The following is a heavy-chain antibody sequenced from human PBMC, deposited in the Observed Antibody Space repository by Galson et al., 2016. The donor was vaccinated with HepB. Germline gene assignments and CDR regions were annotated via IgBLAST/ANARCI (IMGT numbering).Heavy chain of an antibody. D-gene: IGHD1-14*01. CDR2: TNSDGTST. CDR1: GLTFSDYW. V-gene: IGHV3-74*01. CDR3: VRSGDYYQYYGMDV. J-gene: IGHJ6*02. Sequence: SLRLSCAASGLTFSDYWIHWVRQGPGKGLVWVSGTNSDGTSTTYADSVKGRFTVSGDNGKNTKYLQMNSLRVEDTGVYYCVRSGDYYQYYGMDVWGQGTTVTVSS.